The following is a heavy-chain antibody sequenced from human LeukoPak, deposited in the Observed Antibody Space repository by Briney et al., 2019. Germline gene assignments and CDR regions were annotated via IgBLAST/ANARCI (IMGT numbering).Heavy chain of an antibody. CDR1: GYTFTGYY. D-gene: IGHD3-10*01. Sequence: ASVKVSCKASGYTFTGYYMHWVRQAPGQGLEWMGWINPNSGGTNYAQKFQGRVTMTRNTSISTAYMELSSLRSEDTAVYYCARALYYYGSGSYQEGYWGQGTLVTVSS. J-gene: IGHJ4*02. CDR3: ARALYYYGSGSYQEGY. V-gene: IGHV1-2*02. CDR2: INPNSGGT.